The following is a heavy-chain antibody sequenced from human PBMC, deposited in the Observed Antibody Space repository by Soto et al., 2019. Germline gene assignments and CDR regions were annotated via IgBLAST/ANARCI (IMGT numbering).Heavy chain of an antibody. D-gene: IGHD6-19*01. J-gene: IGHJ3*02. CDR1: GFTFDDYA. V-gene: IGHV3-9*01. CDR2: ISWNSGSI. Sequence: EVQLVESGGGLVQPGRSLRLSCAASGFTFDDYAMHWVRQAPGKGLEWVSGISWNSGSIGYADSVKGRFTISRDNAKNSLYLQMNSLRAEDTALYYCAKHRQWLVSRAFDIWGQGTMVTVSS. CDR3: AKHRQWLVSRAFDI.